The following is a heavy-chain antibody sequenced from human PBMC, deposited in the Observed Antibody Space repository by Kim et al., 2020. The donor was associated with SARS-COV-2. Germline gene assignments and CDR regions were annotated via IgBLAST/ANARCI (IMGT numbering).Heavy chain of an antibody. D-gene: IGHD3-10*01. Sequence: GGSLRLSCAASGFTFSDYHMTWIRQAPGKGLEWVAYISRSSDDVNYADSVKGRFTISRDDANNSLFLQMNSLRAEDTAVYYCARRGELWFGDLYNYWGQG. J-gene: IGHJ4*02. V-gene: IGHV3-11*06. CDR2: ISRSSDDV. CDR3: ARRGELWFGDLYNY. CDR1: GFTFSDYH.